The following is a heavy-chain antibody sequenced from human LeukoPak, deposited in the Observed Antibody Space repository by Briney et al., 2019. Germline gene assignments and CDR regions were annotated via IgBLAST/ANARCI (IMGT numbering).Heavy chain of an antibody. CDR2: ISSSSNNI. CDR1: GFTFSTYT. CDR3: ARQVRSSGWATENFDY. V-gene: IGHV3-21*04. J-gene: IGHJ4*02. D-gene: IGHD6-19*01. Sequence: PGGSLRLSCAASGFTFSTYTMNWVRQAPGKGLEWVSSISSSSNNINYADSVKGRFTISRDNAKNSLYLQMNSLRAEDTAVYYCARQVRSSGWATENFDYWGQGTLVTVSS.